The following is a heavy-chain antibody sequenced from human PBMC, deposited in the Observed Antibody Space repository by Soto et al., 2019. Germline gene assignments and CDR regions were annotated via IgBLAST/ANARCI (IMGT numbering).Heavy chain of an antibody. CDR2: IIPIFGTA. V-gene: IGHV1-69*13. CDR1: GGTFSSYA. D-gene: IGHD6-6*01. Sequence: SVKVSCKASGGTFSSYAIIWVRQAPGRGLEWMGGIIPIFGTANYAQKFQGRVTITADESTSTAYMELSSLRSEDTAVYYCAREGLEYSNSGYNWFDPWGQGTLVTVSS. CDR3: AREGLEYSNSGYNWFDP. J-gene: IGHJ5*02.